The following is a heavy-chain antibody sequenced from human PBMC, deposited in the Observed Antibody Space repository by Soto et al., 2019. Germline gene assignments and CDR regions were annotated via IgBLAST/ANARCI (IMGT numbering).Heavy chain of an antibody. CDR3: ARFRGPSKDYYYGTDV. Sequence: GESLKISCKGSGYSFTSYWIGWVRQMPGKGLEWMGIIYPGDSDTRYSPSFQGQVTISADKSISTAYLQWSSLKASDTAMYYCARFRGPSKDYYYGTDVWGQGTTVTVSS. J-gene: IGHJ6*02. CDR1: GYSFTSYW. D-gene: IGHD2-2*01. CDR2: IYPGDSDT. V-gene: IGHV5-51*01.